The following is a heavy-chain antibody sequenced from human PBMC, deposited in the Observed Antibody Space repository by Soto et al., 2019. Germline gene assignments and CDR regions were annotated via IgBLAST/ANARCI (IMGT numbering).Heavy chain of an antibody. D-gene: IGHD2-2*01. J-gene: IGHJ4*02. CDR2: IKVDGSEK. CDR3: VKDGGYCSSSTCYSPRNHYFDS. CDR1: GFTFSDYW. V-gene: IGHV3-7*03. Sequence: GGSLRLSCEASGFTFSDYWMSWVRQAPGKGPEWVANIKVDGSEKQYVDSVRGRFTISRDNSRNTLFLQMNSLRAGDTAVYYCVKDGGYCSSSTCYSPRNHYFDSWGQGTLVTVSS.